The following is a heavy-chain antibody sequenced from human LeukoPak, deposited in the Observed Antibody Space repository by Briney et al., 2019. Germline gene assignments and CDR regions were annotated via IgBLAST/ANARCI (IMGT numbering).Heavy chain of an antibody. CDR1: VFTFSSYG. CDR3: ARDQGYCSGGNCYSAFDY. J-gene: IGHJ4*02. Sequence: PGGPLRLSCAASVFTFSSYGMHWVRQAPGKGLEWVAVIWYDGSNECYADSVKGRFTISRDNSKNTLYLQMNSLRAEDTAVYYCARDQGYCSGGNCYSAFDYWGQGTLVTVSS. V-gene: IGHV3-33*01. CDR2: IWYDGSNE. D-gene: IGHD2-15*01.